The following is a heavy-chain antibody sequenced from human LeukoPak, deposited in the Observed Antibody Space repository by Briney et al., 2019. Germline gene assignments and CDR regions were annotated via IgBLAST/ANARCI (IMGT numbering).Heavy chain of an antibody. Sequence: WGSLRLSCAASGFPFTGHGMHWVSRAPGKRREWAAFLREDGSNKYYADSVKGRFTISRDNSKNTLYLQMNSLRAEDTAVYYCAKDRDIVVVPAAIDWGQGTLVTVSS. V-gene: IGHV3-30*02. D-gene: IGHD2-2*02. CDR3: AKDRDIVVVPAAID. CDR2: LREDGSNK. J-gene: IGHJ4*02. CDR1: GFPFTGHG.